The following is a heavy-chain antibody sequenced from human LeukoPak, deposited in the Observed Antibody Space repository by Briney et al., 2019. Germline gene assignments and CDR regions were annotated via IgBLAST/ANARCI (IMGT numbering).Heavy chain of an antibody. CDR2: ISAYNGNT. D-gene: IGHD6-13*01. Sequence: ASVTVSCTASGYTFTSYGIGWVRQAPGQGLEWMGWISAYNGNTNYAQKLQGRVTMTTDTSTSTAYMELRSLRSDDTAVYYCARSKSGAAGPDNWFDPWGQGTLVTVSS. V-gene: IGHV1-18*01. J-gene: IGHJ5*02. CDR3: ARSKSGAAGPDNWFDP. CDR1: GYTFTSYG.